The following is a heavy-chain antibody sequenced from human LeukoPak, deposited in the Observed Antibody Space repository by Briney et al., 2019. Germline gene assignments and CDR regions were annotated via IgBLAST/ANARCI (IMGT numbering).Heavy chain of an antibody. Sequence: ASVKVSCKASGYTFTSYAISWVRQAPGQGLEWMGWISADNGNTDYAQRFQGRVTVTTDTSTSTAYMELRSLTYDDTAVYYCARAGYCGDGGCRGGSAFDVWGQGTMVTVSS. J-gene: IGHJ3*01. CDR2: ISADNGNT. CDR1: GYTFTSYA. CDR3: ARAGYCGDGGCRGGSAFDV. V-gene: IGHV1-18*01. D-gene: IGHD2-15*01.